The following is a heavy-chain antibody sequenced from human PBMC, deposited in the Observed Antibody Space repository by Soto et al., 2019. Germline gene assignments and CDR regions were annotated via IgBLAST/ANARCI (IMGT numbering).Heavy chain of an antibody. J-gene: IGHJ6*02. CDR3: AKTRAPGGYYGMDV. CDR1: GFTFSSYG. Sequence: GGSLRLSCAASGFTFSSYGMHWVRQAPGKGLEWVAVISYDGSNKYYADSVKGRFTISRDDSKNTLYLQMNSLRAEDTAVYYCAKTRAPGGYYGMDVWGPGTTVTVSS. CDR2: ISYDGSNK. V-gene: IGHV3-30*18.